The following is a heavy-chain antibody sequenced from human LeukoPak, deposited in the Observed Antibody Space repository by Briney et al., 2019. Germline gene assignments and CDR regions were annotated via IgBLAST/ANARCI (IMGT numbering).Heavy chain of an antibody. CDR1: GYTFTGYY. J-gene: IGHJ5*02. CDR2: INPNSGDT. V-gene: IGHV1-2*02. D-gene: IGHD2-15*01. Sequence: ASVTDSCMASGYTFTGYYIHWVRQAPGQGLEWMGWINPNSGDTAYAQHFQGRVTMTRDTPISTAYMQLSSLRSDDTAVYYCARDRVVVAPIFSLNWFDPWGQGTLVTVSS. CDR3: ARDRVVVAPIFSLNWFDP.